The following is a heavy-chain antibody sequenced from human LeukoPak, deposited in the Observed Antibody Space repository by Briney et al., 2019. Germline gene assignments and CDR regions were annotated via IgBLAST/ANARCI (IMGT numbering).Heavy chain of an antibody. Sequence: ASVKVSCKASGYTFTSYYMHWVRQAPGQGLEWMGIINPSGGSTSYAQKFQGRVTMTRDTSTSTVYMELSSLRSEDTAVYYCARDRLGYRSGALCSTNVLFDYWGQGTLVTVSS. CDR1: GYTFTSYY. CDR2: INPSGGST. CDR3: ARDRLGYRSGALCSTNVLFDY. V-gene: IGHV1-46*01. J-gene: IGHJ4*02. D-gene: IGHD6-19*01.